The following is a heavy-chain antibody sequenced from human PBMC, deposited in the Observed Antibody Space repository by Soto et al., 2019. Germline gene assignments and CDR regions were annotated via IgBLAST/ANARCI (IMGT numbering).Heavy chain of an antibody. CDR1: GFTFSSYW. Sequence: GGSLRLSCAGSGFTFSSYWMSWVRQAPDKGLEWVAKIKQDGSAKSYVDSVKGRFTISRDNARNSLSLQMDSLRAEDTAVYYCATDGPGKQSLVGYYFDYWGQGTSVTVSS. CDR3: ATDGPGKQSLVGYYFDY. CDR2: IKQDGSAK. D-gene: IGHD6-19*01. J-gene: IGHJ4*02. V-gene: IGHV3-7*01.